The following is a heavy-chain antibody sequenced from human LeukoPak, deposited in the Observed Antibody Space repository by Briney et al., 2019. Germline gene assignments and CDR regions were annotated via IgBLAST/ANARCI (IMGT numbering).Heavy chain of an antibody. CDR3: ARDIVDTAMVTYSLFDY. Sequence: ASVKVSCKAFGYTFTSNYMHWVRQAPGQGPEWMGVISPSGGSTTYAQKFQGRVTLTRDMSTSTAYMELRSLRSDDTAVYYCARDIVDTAMVTYSLFDYWGQGTLVTVSS. D-gene: IGHD5-18*01. J-gene: IGHJ4*02. CDR2: ISPSGGST. V-gene: IGHV1-46*01. CDR1: GYTFTSNY.